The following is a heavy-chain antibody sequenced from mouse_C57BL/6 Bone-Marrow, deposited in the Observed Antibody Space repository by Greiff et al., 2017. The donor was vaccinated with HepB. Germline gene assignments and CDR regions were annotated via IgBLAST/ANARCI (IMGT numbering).Heavy chain of an antibody. CDR1: GYTFTSYW. V-gene: IGHV1-52*01. CDR3: ARRGGSWGYFDV. Sequence: QVQLQQPGAELVRPGSSVKLSCKASGYTFTSYWMHWVKQRPIQGLEWIGNIDPSDSETHYNQKFKDKATLTVDKSSSTAYMQLSSLTSEDSAVYYCARRGGSWGYFDVWAQGPRSPSPQ. CDR2: IDPSDSET. J-gene: IGHJ1*03. D-gene: IGHD4-1*01.